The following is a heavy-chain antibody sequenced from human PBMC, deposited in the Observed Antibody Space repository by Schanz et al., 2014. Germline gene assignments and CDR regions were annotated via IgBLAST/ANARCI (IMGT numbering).Heavy chain of an antibody. CDR3: AKARRKSNCSGGRCFHYSYYGMDV. V-gene: IGHV3-30-3*01. CDR2: ISYDGRNK. D-gene: IGHD2-15*01. J-gene: IGHJ6*02. CDR1: GFTFSSYA. Sequence: QAQLMESGGGLVQPGGSLRLSCAASGFTFSSYAMHWVRQAPGKGLEWVAVISYDGRNKYYADSVKGRFTISRDNSKTTLSLQMNSLRAGDTAVYYCAKARRKSNCSGGRCFHYSYYGMDVWGQGTTVTVSS.